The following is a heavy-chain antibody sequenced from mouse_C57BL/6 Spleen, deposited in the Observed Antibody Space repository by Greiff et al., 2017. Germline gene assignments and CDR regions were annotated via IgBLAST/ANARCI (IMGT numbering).Heavy chain of an antibody. CDR3: ARAYYSNYDAMDY. CDR1: GFTFSDYG. D-gene: IGHD2-5*01. J-gene: IGHJ4*01. V-gene: IGHV5-17*01. Sequence: EVKLMESGGGLVKPGGSLKLSCAASGFTFSDYGMHWVRQAPEKGLEWVAYISSGSSTIYYADTVKGRFTISRDNAKNTLFLQMTSLRSEDTAMYYCARAYYSNYDAMDYWGQGTSVTVSS. CDR2: ISSGSSTI.